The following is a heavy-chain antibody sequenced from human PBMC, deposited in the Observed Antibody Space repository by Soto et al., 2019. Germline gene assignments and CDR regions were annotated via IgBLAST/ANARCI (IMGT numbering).Heavy chain of an antibody. V-gene: IGHV3-15*01. D-gene: IGHD2-8*01. CDR1: GFTFSNAW. Sequence: GGSLRLSCAASGFTFSNAWMSWVRQAPGKGLEWVGRIKSKTDGGTTDYAAPVKGRFTISRDDSKNTLYLQMNSLKTEDTAVYYCTTDWLGYCTNGVCYSYYYYMDVWGKGTTVTVSS. CDR2: IKSKTDGGTT. J-gene: IGHJ6*03. CDR3: TTDWLGYCTNGVCYSYYYYMDV.